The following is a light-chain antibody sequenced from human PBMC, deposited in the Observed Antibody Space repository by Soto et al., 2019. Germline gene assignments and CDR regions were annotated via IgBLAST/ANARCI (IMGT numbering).Light chain of an antibody. CDR1: SGSIASKF. CDR3: QSYHSSNWV. CDR2: EDN. J-gene: IGLJ3*02. Sequence: NLMLTQPHSVSESPGKTVTISCTRSSGSIASKFVQWYQQRPASAPTTVIYEDNQRPSGVPDRFSGSIDSSSNSASLTISGLKTEDEADYYCQSYHSSNWVFGGGTKVTVL. V-gene: IGLV6-57*03.